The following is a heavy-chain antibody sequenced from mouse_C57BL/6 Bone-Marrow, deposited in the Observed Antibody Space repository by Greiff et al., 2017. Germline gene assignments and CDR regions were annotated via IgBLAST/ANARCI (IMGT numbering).Heavy chain of an antibody. CDR3: TMGKATVVYFDY. Sequence: EVQLQQSGAELVRPGASVKLSCTASGFNIKDDYMHWVKQRPEQGLEWIGWIDPENGDTEYASKFQGKATITADTASNTAYLQLSSLTSEDNAVYYCTMGKATVVYFDYWGQGTTLTVSS. D-gene: IGHD1-1*01. J-gene: IGHJ2*01. V-gene: IGHV14-4*01. CDR1: GFNIKDDY. CDR2: IDPENGDT.